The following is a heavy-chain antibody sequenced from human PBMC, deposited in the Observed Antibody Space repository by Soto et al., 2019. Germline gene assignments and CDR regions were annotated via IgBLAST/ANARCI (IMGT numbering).Heavy chain of an antibody. V-gene: IGHV3-21*06. CDR1: GFTFSSYS. Sequence: GGSLRLSCAASGFTFSSYSMDWVRQAPGKGLEWVSSISSGGVYMFYSDSVKGRFTISRDNAKNLLFLQMNSLRAEDTAVYYCARDSIQGYFDYWGQGTRVTVSS. J-gene: IGHJ4*02. CDR2: ISSGGVYM. D-gene: IGHD2-2*01. CDR3: ARDSIQGYFDY.